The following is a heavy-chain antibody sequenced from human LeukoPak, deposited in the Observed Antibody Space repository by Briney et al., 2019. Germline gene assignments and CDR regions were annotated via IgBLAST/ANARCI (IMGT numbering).Heavy chain of an antibody. J-gene: IGHJ6*02. V-gene: IGHV4-31*03. CDR3: AGGLQSNYYYGMDV. D-gene: IGHD4-11*01. CDR2: IYYSGST. Sequence: SQTLSLTCTVSGGSISSGGYYWSWIRQHPGKGLEWIGYIYYSGSTYYNPSLKSRVTISVDTSKNQFSLKLSSVTAADTAVYYRAGGLQSNYYYGMDVWGQGTTVTVSS. CDR1: GGSISSGGYY.